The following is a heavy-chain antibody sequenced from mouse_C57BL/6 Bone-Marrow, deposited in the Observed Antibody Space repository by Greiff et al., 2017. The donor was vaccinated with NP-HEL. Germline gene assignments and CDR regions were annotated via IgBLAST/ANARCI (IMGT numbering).Heavy chain of an antibody. CDR3: ARYHRWYFDV. V-gene: IGHV7-3*01. D-gene: IGHD2-14*01. CDR2: IRNKANGYTT. J-gene: IGHJ1*03. Sequence: EVQLVESGGGLVQPGGSLSLSCAASGFTFTDYYMSWVRQPPGKALEWLGFIRNKANGYTTEYSAPVKGRFTISRDNSQSILYLQMNALRAEDSATYYCARYHRWYFDVWGTGTTVTVSS. CDR1: GFTFTDYY.